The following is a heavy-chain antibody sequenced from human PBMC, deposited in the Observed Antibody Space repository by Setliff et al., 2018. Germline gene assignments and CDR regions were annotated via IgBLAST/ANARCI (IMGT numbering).Heavy chain of an antibody. J-gene: IGHJ4*02. CDR2: IYPGDSDT. Sequence: GASLTISCKGSGYSFTSYWIGWVRQMPGKGLEWMGIIYPGDSDTRYSPSFQGQVTISADKSISTAYLQWSSLKASDTAMYYCARLATDYGDYESLNYFDYWGQGTLVTVSS. D-gene: IGHD4-17*01. CDR1: GYSFTSYW. CDR3: ARLATDYGDYESLNYFDY. V-gene: IGHV5-51*01.